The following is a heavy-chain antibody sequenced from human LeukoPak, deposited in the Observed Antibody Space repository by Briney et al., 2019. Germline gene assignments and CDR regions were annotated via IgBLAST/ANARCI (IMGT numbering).Heavy chain of an antibody. Sequence: PGRSLRLSCAVSGFIFSSYGMHWVRQAPGKGLEWVAAISYDESNKYYAESEKGRFTISRDNYKNTLYLQMNSLRAEDTAVYYCAKDRGSGSYPSPLFDYWGRGILVTVSS. V-gene: IGHV3-30*18. CDR2: ISYDESNK. CDR3: AKDRGSGSYPSPLFDY. D-gene: IGHD3-10*01. J-gene: IGHJ4*02. CDR1: GFIFSSYG.